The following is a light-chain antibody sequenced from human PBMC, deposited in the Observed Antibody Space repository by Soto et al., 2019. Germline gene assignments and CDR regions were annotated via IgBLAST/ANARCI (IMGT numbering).Light chain of an antibody. J-gene: IGKJ5*01. CDR2: GAS. CDR3: QQYGSSSIT. Sequence: EIVLTQSPGSLSLSPGERATLSCRASQSVSSKVAWYQQKPGQAPKLLIFGASSRATGIPDRFSGSGSGTDFTLTISRLEPEDFALYYCQQYGSSSITFGQGTRLEIK. V-gene: IGKV3-20*01. CDR1: QSVSSK.